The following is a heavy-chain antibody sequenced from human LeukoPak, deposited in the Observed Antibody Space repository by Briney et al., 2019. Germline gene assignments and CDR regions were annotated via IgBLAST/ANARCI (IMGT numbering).Heavy chain of an antibody. D-gene: IGHD3-16*01. CDR2: IYYSGST. Sequence: PSETLSLTRTVSGGSISSSSYYWGWIRQPPGRGLEWIGSIYYSGSTYYNPSLKSRVTISVDTSKNQFSLKLSSVTAADTAVYYCARIRGITYYFDYWGQGTLVTVSS. CDR3: ARIRGITYYFDY. V-gene: IGHV4-39*01. CDR1: GGSISSSSYY. J-gene: IGHJ4*02.